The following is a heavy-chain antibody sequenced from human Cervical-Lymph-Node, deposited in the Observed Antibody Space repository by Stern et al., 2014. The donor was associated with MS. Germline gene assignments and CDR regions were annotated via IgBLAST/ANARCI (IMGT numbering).Heavy chain of an antibody. CDR2: IYYSGST. CDR1: GGSISNYY. J-gene: IGHJ4*02. Sequence: VQLEESGPGLAKPSETLSLTCTVSGGSISNYYWSWIRQPPGKGLEWIGYIYYSGSTNYNPSLKRRVAMSVDTSKEQFSLNLAPGTAADTGVYYCARRGTTGIDYWGQGTLVTVSS. V-gene: IGHV4-59*08. D-gene: IGHD4-17*01. CDR3: ARRGTTGIDY.